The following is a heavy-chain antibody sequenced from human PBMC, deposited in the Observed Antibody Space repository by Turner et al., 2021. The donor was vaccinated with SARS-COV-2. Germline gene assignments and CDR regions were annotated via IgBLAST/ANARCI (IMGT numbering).Heavy chain of an antibody. Sequence: QVKLVQSGAEVKKPGASVRVSCKASGYTFTGYYMHWVRQAPGQGLEWMGWINPNSGGTNYAQKFQGRVTMTRDTSISTAYMELSRLRSDDTAVYYCARIPHLMVGIRFDPWGQGTLVTVSS. J-gene: IGHJ5*02. D-gene: IGHD2-8*01. V-gene: IGHV1-2*02. CDR1: GYTFTGYY. CDR2: INPNSGGT. CDR3: ARIPHLMVGIRFDP.